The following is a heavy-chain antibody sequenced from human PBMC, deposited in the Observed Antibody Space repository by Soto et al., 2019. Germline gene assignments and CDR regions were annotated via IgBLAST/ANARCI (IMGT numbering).Heavy chain of an antibody. CDR3: ARVPQYSSSWQTPDYYYYMDV. Sequence: SVKVSCKASGGTFSSYTISWVRQAPGQGLEWMGRISPYHGITNYAQKFQGRVTITADKSTSTAYMELSSLRSEDTAVYYCARVPQYSSSWQTPDYYYYMDVWGKGTTVTVSS. CDR2: ISPYHGIT. J-gene: IGHJ6*03. D-gene: IGHD6-6*01. CDR1: GGTFSSYT. V-gene: IGHV1-69*02.